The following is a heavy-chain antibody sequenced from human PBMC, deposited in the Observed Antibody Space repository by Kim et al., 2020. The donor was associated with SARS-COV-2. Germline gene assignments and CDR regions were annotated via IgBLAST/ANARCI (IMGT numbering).Heavy chain of an antibody. Sequence: ASVKVSCKASPYIFNDSYMHWVRQARGQGPVWMGWINLNTGFTNYADKFGGRVTMSKDTTTATAYMDLATLTSDDSAMYYCATSKDGFLTGSWTLDTWGLGTLVMVSS. CDR2: INLNTGFT. D-gene: IGHD3-9*01. V-gene: IGHV1-2*02. J-gene: IGHJ5*02. CDR3: ATSKDGFLTGSWTLDT. CDR1: PYIFNDSY.